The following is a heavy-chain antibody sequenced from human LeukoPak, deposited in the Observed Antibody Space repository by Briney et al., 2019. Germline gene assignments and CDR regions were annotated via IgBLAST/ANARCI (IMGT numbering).Heavy chain of an antibody. CDR1: GFTFSSYS. CDR3: VRDWDHYFDS. J-gene: IGHJ5*01. V-gene: IGHV3-74*01. D-gene: IGHD1-26*01. Sequence: GGSLRLSCAASGFTFSSYSMNWVRQAPGKGLVWVSRIKGDGSHTIYADSVKGRFTISRDNAKNTLYLQMKSLRAEDTAVYYCVRDWDHYFDSWGQGTLVTVSS. CDR2: IKGDGSHT.